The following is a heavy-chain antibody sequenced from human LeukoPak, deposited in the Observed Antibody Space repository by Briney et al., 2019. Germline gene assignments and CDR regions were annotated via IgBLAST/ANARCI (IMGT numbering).Heavy chain of an antibody. V-gene: IGHV1-18*01. CDR3: ARSGRGTYYYFDW. D-gene: IGHD3-10*01. CDR2: ISDSNGNT. J-gene: IGHJ4*02. CDR1: GYSFTRYG. Sequence: ASVKVSCKASGYSFTRYGMSWLRQAPGQGHEWRGWISDSNGNTNYAQKFQGRVTMTTDISTSTAYMEVWSLRSDDTAVYYCARSGRGTYYYFDWWGQGTLVTVSS.